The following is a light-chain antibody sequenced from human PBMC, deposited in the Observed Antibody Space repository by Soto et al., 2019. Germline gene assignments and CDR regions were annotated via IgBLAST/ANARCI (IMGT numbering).Light chain of an antibody. CDR1: SSDVGGYNY. V-gene: IGLV2-14*01. CDR2: DVS. Sequence: QSALTQPASVSGSPGQSITISCTGTSSDVGGYNYVSWYQQHPGKAPKLMIHDVSNRSSGVSHRFSGSKSGNTASLTISGLQAEDEDDYYCSSYASSSTVVFGGGTKLTVL. J-gene: IGLJ2*01. CDR3: SSYASSSTVV.